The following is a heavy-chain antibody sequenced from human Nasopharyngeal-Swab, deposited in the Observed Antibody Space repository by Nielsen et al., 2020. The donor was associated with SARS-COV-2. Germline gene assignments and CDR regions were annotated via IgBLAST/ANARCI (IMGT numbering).Heavy chain of an antibody. CDR1: GYTFTGYY. J-gene: IGHJ5*02. CDR2: INPNSGGT. D-gene: IGHD5-12*01. V-gene: IGHV1-2*06. Sequence: ASVKVSCKASGYTFTGYYMHWVRQAPGQGLEWMGRINPNSGGTNYAQKFQGRVTMTRDTSISTAYMELSRLRSDDTAVYYCARAKGDIVATIRVWGFDPWGQGTLVTVSS. CDR3: ARAKGDIVATIRVWGFDP.